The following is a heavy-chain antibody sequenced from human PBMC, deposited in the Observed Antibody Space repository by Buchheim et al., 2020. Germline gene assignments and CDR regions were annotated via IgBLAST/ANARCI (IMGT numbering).Heavy chain of an antibody. CDR3: ARDLAVVVTAKNWFDP. V-gene: IGHV1-46*01. D-gene: IGHD2-15*01. CDR1: GYTFTSYY. CDR2: ISPSGGGT. J-gene: IGHJ5*02. Sequence: QVQLVQSGAEVKKPGASVKVSCKASGYTFTSYYMHWVRQAPGQGLEWMGIISPSGGGTSYAQNFQGRVTMTRDTSTSTAYMELSSLTSEDTAVYFCARDLAVVVTAKNWFDPWGQGTL.